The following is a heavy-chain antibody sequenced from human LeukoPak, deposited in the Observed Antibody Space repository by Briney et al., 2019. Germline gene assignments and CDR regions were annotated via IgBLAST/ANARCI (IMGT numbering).Heavy chain of an antibody. D-gene: IGHD1-26*01. CDR2: IDWDDDK. J-gene: IGHJ4*02. V-gene: IGHV2-70*11. Sequence: SGPALVKPTQTLTLTCTFSGFSLSTSGMCVSWIRQPPGKALEWLARIDWDDDKYFSTSLKTRLTISKDTSKNQVVLTMTNMDPVDTATYFCARVTYSGTYGDFDYWGQGTLVTVSS. CDR3: ARVTYSGTYGDFDY. CDR1: GFSLSTSGMC.